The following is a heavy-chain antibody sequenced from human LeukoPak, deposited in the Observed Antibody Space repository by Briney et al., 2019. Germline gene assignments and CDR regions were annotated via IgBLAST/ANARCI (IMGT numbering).Heavy chain of an antibody. Sequence: PSENLSLTCTVSGGSISSSSYYWGWIRQPPGKGLEWIGSIYYSGSTYYNPSLKSRVTISVDTSKNQFSLKLSSVTAADTAVYYCARHGDFWSGYEYYFDYWGQGTLVTVSS. J-gene: IGHJ4*02. CDR1: GGSISSSSYY. V-gene: IGHV4-39*01. CDR2: IYYSGST. D-gene: IGHD3-3*01. CDR3: ARHGDFWSGYEYYFDY.